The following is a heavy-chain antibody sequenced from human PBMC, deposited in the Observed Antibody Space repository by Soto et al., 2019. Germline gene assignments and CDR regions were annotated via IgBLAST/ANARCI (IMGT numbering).Heavy chain of an antibody. J-gene: IGHJ6*02. CDR1: GFTFSSYG. CDR2: IWYDGSNK. D-gene: IGHD6-19*01. Sequence: ESGGGVVQPGRSLRLSCAASGFTFSSYGMHWVRQAPGKGLEWVAVIWYDGSNKYYADSVKGRFTISRDNSKNTLYLQMNSLRAEDTAVYYCARLGVSQWLAPGPCMDVWGQGTTVTVSS. V-gene: IGHV3-33*01. CDR3: ARLGVSQWLAPGPCMDV.